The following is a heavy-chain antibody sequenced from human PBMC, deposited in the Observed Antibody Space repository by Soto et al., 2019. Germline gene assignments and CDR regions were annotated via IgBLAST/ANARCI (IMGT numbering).Heavy chain of an antibody. J-gene: IGHJ6*01. V-gene: IGHV3-7*01. CDR3: ARDLGRTAAGYYYYDAMDV. CDR1: GFTLSNYW. CDR2: IKEDGSEK. D-gene: IGHD2-2*01. Sequence: EVQLVESGGGLVQPGGSLRLSCATSGFTLSNYWMNWVRQAPGKGLEWVANIKEDGSEKYFVDSVKGRFTISRDNAKNSVYLQMNSLRAEDTAVYYCARDLGRTAAGYYYYDAMDVW.